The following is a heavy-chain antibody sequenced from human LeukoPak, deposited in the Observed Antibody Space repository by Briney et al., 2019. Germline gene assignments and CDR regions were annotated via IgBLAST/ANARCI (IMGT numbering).Heavy chain of an antibody. CDR1: GGSFSGYY. CDR2: INHSGST. CDR3: AREDISTGYPDY. Sequence: SETLSLTSAVYGGSFSGYYWSWIRQPPGKGLEWIGEINHSGSTNYNPSLKSRVTISVDTSKNQFSLKLSSVTAADTAVYYCAREDISTGYPDYWGQGTLVTVSS. J-gene: IGHJ4*02. D-gene: IGHD3-9*01. V-gene: IGHV4-34*01.